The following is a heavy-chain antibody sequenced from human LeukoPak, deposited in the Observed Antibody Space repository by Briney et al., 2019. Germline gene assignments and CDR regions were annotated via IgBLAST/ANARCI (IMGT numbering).Heavy chain of an antibody. V-gene: IGHV4-61*02. CDR1: GGSLSSGSYY. CDR3: ARDAGWYSYYFDY. J-gene: IGHJ4*02. CDR2: IYTSGST. D-gene: IGHD2-15*01. Sequence: SQTLSLTCTVSGGSLSSGSYYWSWIRQPAGTGLEWIGRIYTSGSTNYNPSLKSRATISVDTSKNQFSLKLSSVTAADTAVYYCARDAGWYSYYFDYWGQGTLVTVSS.